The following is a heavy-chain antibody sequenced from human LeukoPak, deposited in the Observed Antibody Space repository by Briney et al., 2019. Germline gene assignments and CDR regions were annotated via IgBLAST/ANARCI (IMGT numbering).Heavy chain of an antibody. D-gene: IGHD6-13*01. J-gene: IGHJ5*02. CDR3: AKDGLNSIAAAVWFDP. CDR2: ISGSGGST. Sequence: GGSLRLSCASSGFTFSSYAMSWVRQAPGNGLEWVSAISGSGGSTYYADSVMGRFTFSSDNSKNTLYLQMNSLRAEDTAVYYCAKDGLNSIAAAVWFDPWGQGTLVTVSS. CDR1: GFTFSSYA. V-gene: IGHV3-23*01.